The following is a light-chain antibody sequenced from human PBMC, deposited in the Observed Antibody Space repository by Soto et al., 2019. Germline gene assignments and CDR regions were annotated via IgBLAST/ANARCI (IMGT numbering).Light chain of an antibody. CDR3: QSYDSSLSGRYV. Sequence: QSVLTQPPSVSGAPGQRVTISCTGSSSNIGAGYDVHWYQQLPGTAPKLLIYGNSNRPSGVPDRFSGSKSGTSASLAITGLQAEDEADYYCQSYDSSLSGRYVFGIGTKLTVL. CDR2: GNS. V-gene: IGLV1-40*01. CDR1: SSNIGAGYD. J-gene: IGLJ1*01.